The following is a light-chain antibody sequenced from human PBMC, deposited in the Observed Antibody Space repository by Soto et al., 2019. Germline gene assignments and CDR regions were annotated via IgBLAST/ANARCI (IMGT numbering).Light chain of an antibody. CDR2: DAS. Sequence: DIQMTQSPSTLSASVGDRVTINCRASQSVRSWLAWYQQKPGRAPKFLIYDASSLESGVPSRFSGSGSGTEFTLTISNLQPDDFATYYCQQYDNYPLNFGGGTKVDIK. CDR1: QSVRSW. V-gene: IGKV1-5*01. J-gene: IGKJ4*01. CDR3: QQYDNYPLN.